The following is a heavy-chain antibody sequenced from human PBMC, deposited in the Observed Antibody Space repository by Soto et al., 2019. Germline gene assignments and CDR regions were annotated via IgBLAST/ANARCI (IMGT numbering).Heavy chain of an antibody. D-gene: IGHD3-3*01. J-gene: IGHJ4*02. CDR1: GYTFTSYG. V-gene: IGHV1-18*04. Sequence: ASVKVSCKASGYTFTSYGISWVRQAPGQGLEWMGWISAYNGNTNYAQKLQGRVTMTTDTSTSTAYMELRSLRSDDTAVYYCAGVFPYYDFWSGYLYYFDYWGQGTLVTVSS. CDR2: ISAYNGNT. CDR3: AGVFPYYDFWSGYLYYFDY.